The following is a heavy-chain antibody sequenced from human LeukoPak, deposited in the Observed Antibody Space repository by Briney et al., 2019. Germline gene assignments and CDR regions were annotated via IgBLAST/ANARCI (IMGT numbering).Heavy chain of an antibody. V-gene: IGHV4-59*08. J-gene: IGHJ4*02. CDR3: ARLISESGYCSGGSCYTRGIDY. CDR2: IYYSGST. CDR1: GGSISSHY. D-gene: IGHD2-15*01. Sequence: SETLSLTCTVSGGSISSHYWSWIRQPPGKGLEWLGYIYYSGSTNYNPSLKSRVTISVDRSKNQFSLKLSSVTAADTAVYYCARLISESGYCSGGSCYTRGIDYWGQGTLVTVSS.